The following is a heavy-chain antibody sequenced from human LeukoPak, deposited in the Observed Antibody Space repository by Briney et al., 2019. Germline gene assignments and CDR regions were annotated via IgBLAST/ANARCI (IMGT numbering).Heavy chain of an antibody. CDR1: GYSFTSYW. CDR2: IYPGDSDT. J-gene: IGHJ6*03. V-gene: IGHV5-51*01. D-gene: IGHD3-9*01. Sequence: GESLKISCKGSGYSFTSYWIGWVRQMPGKGLEWMGIIYPGDSDTRYSPSFQGQVTISADKSISTAYLQWSGLKASDTAMYYCARTIMYYDILTGYYRDYYYYMDVWGKGTTVTISS. CDR3: ARTIMYYDILTGYYRDYYYYMDV.